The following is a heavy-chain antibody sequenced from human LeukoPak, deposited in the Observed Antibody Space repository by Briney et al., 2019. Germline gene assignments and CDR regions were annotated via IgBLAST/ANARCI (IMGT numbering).Heavy chain of an antibody. CDR3: GRDFGLTGTKRSFDI. CDR2: ISGSGITM. J-gene: IGHJ3*02. V-gene: IGHV3-11*01. CDR1: GFTSSDYY. Sequence: GGSLRLSCTASGFTSSDYYMGWIRQAPGKALEWLSYISGSGITMYYADSVKGRFTISRDNAKNSLDLQMNSLRAEDTAVYYCGRDFGLTGTKRSFDIWGQGTMVTVSS. D-gene: IGHD1-7*01.